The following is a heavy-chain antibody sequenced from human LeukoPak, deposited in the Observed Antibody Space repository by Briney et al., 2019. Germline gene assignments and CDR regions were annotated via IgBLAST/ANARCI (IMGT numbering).Heavy chain of an antibody. CDR3: ARLHYYDSSQCWFDP. Sequence: KSSETLSLTCTVSGGSIRNGNYYWSWIRQPPGKGLEWIGNIYHSGSTDYNPSLKSRVTMSVDTSKNQFSLNLSSVTAADTAVYYCARLHYYDSSQCWFDPWGQGTLVTVSS. CDR2: IYHSGST. V-gene: IGHV4-30-4*01. CDR1: GGSIRNGNYY. J-gene: IGHJ5*02. D-gene: IGHD3-22*01.